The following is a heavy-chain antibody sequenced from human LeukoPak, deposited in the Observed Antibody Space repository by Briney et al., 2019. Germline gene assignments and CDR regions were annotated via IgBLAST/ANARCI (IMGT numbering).Heavy chain of an antibody. Sequence: GASVKVSCKASGGTFISYAISWVRQAPGQGLDWMGRIIPIFGTANYAQKFQGRVTITTDESTSTAYMELSSLRSEDTAVYYCARDRLIGSGSYYSYWGQGTLVTVSS. J-gene: IGHJ4*02. CDR2: IIPIFGTA. CDR1: GGTFISYA. V-gene: IGHV1-69*05. CDR3: ARDRLIGSGSYYSY. D-gene: IGHD3-10*01.